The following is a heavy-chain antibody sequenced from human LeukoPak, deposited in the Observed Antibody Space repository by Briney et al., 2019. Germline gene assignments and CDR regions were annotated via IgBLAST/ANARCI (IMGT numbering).Heavy chain of an antibody. Sequence: SEALSLTCTVSGGSISSSSYYRGWIRQPPGKGLEWIGGMYYSGSTYYNPSLKSRVIISVDTSKNQFSLKLRSVTAADTAVYYCASSITIFGVVLRTIYFDYWGQGILVTVSS. J-gene: IGHJ4*02. CDR3: ASSITIFGVVLRTIYFDY. CDR2: MYYSGST. CDR1: GGSISSSSYY. V-gene: IGHV4-39*01. D-gene: IGHD3-3*01.